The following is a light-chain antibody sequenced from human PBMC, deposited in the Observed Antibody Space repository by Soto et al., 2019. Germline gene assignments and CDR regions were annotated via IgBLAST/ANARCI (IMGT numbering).Light chain of an antibody. CDR1: SSDVGGYNY. J-gene: IGLJ1*01. CDR2: DVS. CDR3: SSYTRSSTYYV. V-gene: IGLV2-14*01. Sequence: QSALTQPASVPGSPGQSITISCTGTSSDVGGYNYVSWYQQHPGKAPKLMIYDVSNRPSGVSNRFSGSKSGNTASLTISGLHAEDEADYYCSSYTRSSTYYVFGTGTKVSVL.